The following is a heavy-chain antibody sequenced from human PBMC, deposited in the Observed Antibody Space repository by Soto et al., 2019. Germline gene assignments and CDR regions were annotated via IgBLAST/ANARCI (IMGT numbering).Heavy chain of an antibody. CDR2: IYYSGST. J-gene: IGHJ5*02. CDR1: GGSISSFY. D-gene: IGHD6-13*01. V-gene: IGHV4-59*08. CDR3: ARAKAPLYSSSWYWFDP. Sequence: QVQLQGSGPGLVKPSETLSLTCTVSGGSISSFYWSWVRQPPGEGLAWIGYIYYSGSTNYNPSLKSRVTISVDTSKNQFSLKLSSVTAADTAVYYCARAKAPLYSSSWYWFDPWGQGTLVTVSS.